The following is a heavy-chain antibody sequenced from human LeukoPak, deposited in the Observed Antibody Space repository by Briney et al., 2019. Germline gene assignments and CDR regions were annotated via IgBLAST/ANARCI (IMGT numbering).Heavy chain of an antibody. CDR1: GDFITAYY. V-gene: IGHV4-59*07. CDR2: VYYSGKT. Sequence: ASDTLSLTCTVFGDFITAYYWSWIRQAPGKGLEWIGYVYYSGKTEYNPSLRSRVTISLEMSNHQFSLKLTSVTAADTAVYYCASNTGTVFDNWGQGALVTVSS. CDR3: ASNTGTVFDN. J-gene: IGHJ4*02. D-gene: IGHD1-1*01.